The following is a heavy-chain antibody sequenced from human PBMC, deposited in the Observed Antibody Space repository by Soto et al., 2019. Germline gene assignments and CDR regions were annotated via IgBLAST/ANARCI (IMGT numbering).Heavy chain of an antibody. J-gene: IGHJ4*02. V-gene: IGHV4-31*03. Sequence: QVQLQESGPGLVKPSQTLSLTCTVSGGSISSGGYYWSWIRPHPGHGLGWIVYIYYSGSTYYNPSLKSRVTISVDTSKTQFSLKLSSVTAADTAVDYCAREMPSTVTRWGCHFAYWGQGTLVTVSS. CDR2: IYYSGST. CDR3: AREMPSTVTRWGCHFAY. D-gene: IGHD4-17*01. CDR1: GGSISSGGYY.